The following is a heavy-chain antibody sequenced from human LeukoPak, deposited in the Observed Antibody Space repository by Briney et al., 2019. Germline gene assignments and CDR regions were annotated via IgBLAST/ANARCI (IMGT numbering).Heavy chain of an antibody. CDR2: INHSGTT. J-gene: IGHJ4*02. CDR3: VGYDSRAY. Sequence: SETLSLTCAVYGGSFSDYYWSWIRQSPGKGLEWIGEINHSGTTNYNPSLKSRVTISVDKSKNQFSLKLSSVTAADTAVYYCVGYDSRAYWGQGTLVTVSS. CDR1: GGSFSDYY. V-gene: IGHV4-34*01. D-gene: IGHD3-22*01.